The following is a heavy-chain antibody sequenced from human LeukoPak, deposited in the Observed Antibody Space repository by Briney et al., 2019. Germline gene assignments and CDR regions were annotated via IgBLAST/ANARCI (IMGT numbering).Heavy chain of an antibody. J-gene: IGHJ4*02. CDR1: GYILSKYW. V-gene: IGHV3-7*01. CDR3: VRTSRSISSDY. CDR2: IKQDGSFK. D-gene: IGHD3-3*02. Sequence: GGCLRLSCEASGYILSKYWMSWVRQAPGKGLEWVVEIKQDGSFKNHVDPMDGRFIISRDNAKNLPYLQMNSLGAEGTAVYYCVRTSRSISSDYWGQGTQVTVSS.